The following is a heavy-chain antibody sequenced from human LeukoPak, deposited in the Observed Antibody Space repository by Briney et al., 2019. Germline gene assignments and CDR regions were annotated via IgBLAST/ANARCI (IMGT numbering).Heavy chain of an antibody. CDR2: IYYSGST. CDR1: GGSISSYY. V-gene: IGHV4-59*01. D-gene: IGHD3-3*01. Sequence: SETLSLSCTVSGGSISSYYWSWIRQPPGKGLEWIGYIYYSGSTNYNPSLKSRVTISVDTSKNQFSLKLSSVAATAAAVYYCARDRYDFWSGYYSDYWGQGTLVTVSS. J-gene: IGHJ4*02. CDR3: ARDRYDFWSGYYSDY.